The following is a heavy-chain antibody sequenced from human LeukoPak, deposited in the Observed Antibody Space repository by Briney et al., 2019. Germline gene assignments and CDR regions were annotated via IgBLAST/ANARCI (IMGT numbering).Heavy chain of an antibody. J-gene: IGHJ4*02. CDR2: IYYSGST. CDR3: ARDRHYDSSGYYSGYFDY. D-gene: IGHD3-22*01. CDR1: GGSISSYY. V-gene: IGHV4-59*01. Sequence: SETLSLTCTVSGGSISSYYWSWIRQPPGKGLEWIGYIYYSGSTNYNPSLKSRVTISVDTSKNQFSLKLSSVTAADTAVCYCARDRHYDSSGYYSGYFDYWGQGTLVTVSS.